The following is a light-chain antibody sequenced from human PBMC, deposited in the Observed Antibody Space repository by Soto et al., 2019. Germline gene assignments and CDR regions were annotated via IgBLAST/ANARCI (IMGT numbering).Light chain of an antibody. V-gene: IGKV1-5*03. Sequence: DIQMTQSPSTLSASVGDRVTITCRASQTISSWLAWYQQKPGKAPTLLIYTASNLESGVPSRFSGSGSGTEFTLTISSLQPDDFATYYCQQYKTYPITFGGGTKVEIK. CDR2: TAS. J-gene: IGKJ4*01. CDR3: QQYKTYPIT. CDR1: QTISSW.